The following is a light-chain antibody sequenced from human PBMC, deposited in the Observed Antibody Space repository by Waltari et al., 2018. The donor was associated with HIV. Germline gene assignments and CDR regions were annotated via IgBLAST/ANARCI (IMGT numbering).Light chain of an antibody. J-gene: IGKJ1*01. CDR1: QSVSSN. CDR2: SAS. Sequence: EIVMTQSPATLSVSPGESATLSCRASQSVSSNLAWYQQKPGQAPRLLMYSASTRATDIPARFSGSGSGTEFTLTISSLQSEDFAVYYCQQYNDWPLGTFGQGTKVEIK. V-gene: IGKV3-15*01. CDR3: QQYNDWPLGT.